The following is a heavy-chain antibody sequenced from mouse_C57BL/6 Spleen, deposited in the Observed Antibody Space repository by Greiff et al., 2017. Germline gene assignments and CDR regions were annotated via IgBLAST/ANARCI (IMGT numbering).Heavy chain of an antibody. V-gene: IGHV5-17*01. CDR1: GFTFSDYG. CDR2: ISSGSSTI. Sequence: EVKVVESGGGLVKPGGSLKLSCAASGFTFSDYGMHWVRQAPEKGLEWVAYISSGSSTIYYADTVKGRFTISRDNAKNTLFLQMTSLRSEDTAMYYCARRHYGNYEVDYWGQGTTLTVSS. J-gene: IGHJ2*01. CDR3: ARRHYGNYEVDY. D-gene: IGHD2-1*01.